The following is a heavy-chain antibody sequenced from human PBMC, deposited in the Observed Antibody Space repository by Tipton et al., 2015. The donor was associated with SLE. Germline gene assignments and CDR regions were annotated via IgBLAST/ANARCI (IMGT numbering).Heavy chain of an antibody. CDR1: GGSISSHY. CDR2: IYYSGST. D-gene: IGHD3-3*01. CDR3: ARVITIFGVVIIHNDY. J-gene: IGHJ4*02. V-gene: IGHV4-59*11. Sequence: TLSLTCTVSGGSISSHYWSWIRQPPGKGLEWIGYIYYSGSTNYNPSLKSRVTISVDTSKNQFSLKLSSVTAADTAVYYCARVITIFGVVIIHNDYWGQGTLVTVSS.